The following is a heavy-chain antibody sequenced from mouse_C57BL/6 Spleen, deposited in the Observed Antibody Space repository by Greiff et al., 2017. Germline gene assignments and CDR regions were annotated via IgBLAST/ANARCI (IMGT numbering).Heavy chain of an antibody. Sequence: QVQLQQSGAELVMPGASVKLSCKASGYTFTSYWMHWVKQRPGQGLEWIGEIDPSDSYTNYNQQFKGKSTLTVDKSSSTAYMQLSSLTSEDSAVYYCARKEGNDYDKGSWFAYWGQGTLVTVSA. V-gene: IGHV1-69*01. CDR3: ARKEGNDYDKGSWFAY. CDR2: IDPSDSYT. D-gene: IGHD2-4*01. CDR1: GYTFTSYW. J-gene: IGHJ3*01.